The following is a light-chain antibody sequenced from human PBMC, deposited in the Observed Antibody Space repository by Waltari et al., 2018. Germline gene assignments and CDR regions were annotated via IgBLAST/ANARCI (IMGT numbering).Light chain of an antibody. CDR3: LQHNSYPWT. J-gene: IGKJ1*01. CDR1: QGIRID. Sequence: DIQMTQSQSSLSASVGDRVTITCRASQGIRIDLGWYQQKPGKAPKRLIYDASKLQSGVPSRFSGSGSGTEFTLTISSLQPEDFATYYCLQHNSYPWTFGQGTKVDIK. CDR2: DAS. V-gene: IGKV1-17*01.